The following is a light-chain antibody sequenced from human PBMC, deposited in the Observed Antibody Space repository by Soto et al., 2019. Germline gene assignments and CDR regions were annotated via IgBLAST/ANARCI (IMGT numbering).Light chain of an antibody. V-gene: IGLV1-40*01. CDR1: SSNIGAGYD. CDR3: QSYDSSLSGL. J-gene: IGLJ2*01. Sequence: QSVLTQPPSVSGAPGQRVTISCTGSSSNIGAGYDVHWYQQLPGTAPKLLIYGNTNRPSGVPDRFSGSRSGTPASLAITGLQADDEADYYCQSYDSSLSGLFGGGTKLTVL. CDR2: GNT.